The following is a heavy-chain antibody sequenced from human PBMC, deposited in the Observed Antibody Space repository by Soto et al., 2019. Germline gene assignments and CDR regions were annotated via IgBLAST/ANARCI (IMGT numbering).Heavy chain of an antibody. V-gene: IGHV4-39*01. J-gene: IGHJ4*02. CDR3: ARLYCSGGSCYSPFYYFDY. Sequence: SETLSLTCTVSGGSISSSSYYWGWIRQPPGKGLEWIGSIYYSGSTYYNPSLKSRVTISVDTSKNQFSLKLSSVTAADTAVYYCARLYCSGGSCYSPFYYFDYWGQGTLVTVSS. D-gene: IGHD2-15*01. CDR1: GGSISSSSYY. CDR2: IYYSGST.